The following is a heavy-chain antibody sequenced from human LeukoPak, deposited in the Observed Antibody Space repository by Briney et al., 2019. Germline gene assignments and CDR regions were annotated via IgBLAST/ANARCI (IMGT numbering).Heavy chain of an antibody. CDR3: WIGSYYYYYMDV. CDR2: ISSSGSTI. V-gene: IGHV3-11*04. J-gene: IGHJ6*03. Sequence: GGSLRLSCAASGFTFSDYYMSWIRQAPGKGLEWVSYISSSGSTIYYADSVKGRFTISRDNAKNSLYLQMNSLRAEDTAVYYCWIGSYYYYYMDVWGKGTTVTVSS. CDR1: GFTFSDYY. D-gene: IGHD2-2*03.